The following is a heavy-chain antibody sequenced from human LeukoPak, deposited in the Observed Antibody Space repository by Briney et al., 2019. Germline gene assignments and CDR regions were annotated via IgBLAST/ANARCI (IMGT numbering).Heavy chain of an antibody. D-gene: IGHD1-26*01. CDR2: ISGDST. CDR1: GFTFDDYA. CDR3: AKSRATDFDY. V-gene: IGHV3-43*02. Sequence: GGSLRLSCAASGFTFDDYAMQWVRQAAGKGLEWVSLISGDSTYYADSVKSRFTISRDNSKDSLYLQMNSLRTEDTALYYCAKSRATDFDYWGQGTLVTVSS. J-gene: IGHJ4*02.